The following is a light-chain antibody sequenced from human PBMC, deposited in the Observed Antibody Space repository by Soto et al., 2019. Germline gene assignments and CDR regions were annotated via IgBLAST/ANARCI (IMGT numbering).Light chain of an antibody. V-gene: IGLV2-8*01. Sequence: QSVLTQPPSASGTPGQSVTIPCTGTSSDVGDYNYVSWYQQHPDKAPKLMIYEVSRRPSGVPDRFSGSKSGNTASLTVSGLQAEDEADYYCSSNAGSNNLVFGGGTKLTVL. J-gene: IGLJ2*01. CDR3: SSNAGSNNLV. CDR1: SSDVGDYNY. CDR2: EVS.